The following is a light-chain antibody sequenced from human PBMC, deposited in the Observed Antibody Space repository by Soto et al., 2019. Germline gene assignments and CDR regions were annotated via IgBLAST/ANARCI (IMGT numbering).Light chain of an antibody. V-gene: IGLV1-40*01. J-gene: IGLJ2*01. CDR3: QSYDSGLFGLI. Sequence: QSVLTQPPSVSVAPGQRVTIACTGSNSNIGAGYDVHWYRHFPGAAPKLLLSGNSHRPSGVPDRFSGSKSGTSASLAITGLQAEDEADYYCQSYDSGLFGLIFGEGTKVTVL. CDR1: NSNIGAGYD. CDR2: GNS.